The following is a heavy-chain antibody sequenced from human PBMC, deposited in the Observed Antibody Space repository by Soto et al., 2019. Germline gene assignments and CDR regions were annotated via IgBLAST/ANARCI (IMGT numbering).Heavy chain of an antibody. J-gene: IGHJ4*02. V-gene: IGHV3-53*01. CDR2: IYSGGST. CDR3: ARDGASGWYPDYFDY. CDR1: GFTVSSNY. Sequence: EVQLVESGGGLIQPGGSLRLSCAASGFTVSSNYMSWVRQAPGKGLEWVSVIYSGGSTYYADSVKGRFTISRDNSKSTLYLQMNSLRAEDTAVYYCARDGASGWYPDYFDYWGQGTLVTVSS. D-gene: IGHD6-19*01.